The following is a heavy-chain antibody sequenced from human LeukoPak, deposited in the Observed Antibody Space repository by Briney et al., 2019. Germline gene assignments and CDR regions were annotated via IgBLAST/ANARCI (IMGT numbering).Heavy chain of an antibody. CDR2: IYYSGST. CDR1: GGSISSYY. Sequence: KPSETLSLTCTVSGGSISSYYWSWIRPPPGKGLEWIGYIYYSGSTNYNPSLKSRVTISVDTSKNHFSLKLSSVTSADTAVYYCARGYSSGWYRFDPWGQGTLVTVSS. D-gene: IGHD6-19*01. J-gene: IGHJ5*02. CDR3: ARGYSSGWYRFDP. V-gene: IGHV4-59*01.